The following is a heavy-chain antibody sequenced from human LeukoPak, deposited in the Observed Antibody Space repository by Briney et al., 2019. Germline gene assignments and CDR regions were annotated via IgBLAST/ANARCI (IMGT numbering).Heavy chain of an antibody. J-gene: IGHJ4*02. D-gene: IGHD6-19*01. CDR1: GGSISSYY. CDR2: IYYSGST. V-gene: IGHV4-59*05. CDR3: ARLSRQWLVTY. Sequence: SETLSLTCTVSGGSISSYYWSWIRQPPGKGLEWIGSIYYSGSTYYNPSLKSRVTISVDTSKNQFSLKLSSVTAADTAVYYCARLSRQWLVTYWGQGTLVTVSS.